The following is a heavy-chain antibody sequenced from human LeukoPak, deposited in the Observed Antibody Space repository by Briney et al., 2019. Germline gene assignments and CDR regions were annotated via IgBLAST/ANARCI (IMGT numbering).Heavy chain of an antibody. CDR2: IYYSGST. J-gene: IGHJ4*02. V-gene: IGHV4-39*01. D-gene: IGHD5-12*01. CDR1: GGSISSSSYY. Sequence: SETLSLTCTVSGGSISSSSYYWGWIRQPPGKGLEWIGSIYYSGSTYYNPSLKSRVTISVDTSKNQFSLKLSSVTAADTAVYYCARTHGGYVSFDYWGQGTLVTVSS. CDR3: ARTHGGYVSFDY.